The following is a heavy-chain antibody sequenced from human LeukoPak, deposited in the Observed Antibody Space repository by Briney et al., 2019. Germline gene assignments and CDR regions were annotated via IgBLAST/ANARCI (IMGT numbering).Heavy chain of an antibody. V-gene: IGHV3-30*02. CDR2: IRYDGSNE. D-gene: IGHD1-26*01. J-gene: IGHJ4*02. Sequence: PGGSLRLSCAASGFSFSSHGMHWVRQAPGKGLEWVTFIRYDGSNEYYADSVKGRFTISRDNSKNTLYLQMNSLRAEDTAVYYCAKDTGGGTYYLDYWGQGPLVTVSS. CDR1: GFSFSSHG. CDR3: AKDTGGGTYYLDY.